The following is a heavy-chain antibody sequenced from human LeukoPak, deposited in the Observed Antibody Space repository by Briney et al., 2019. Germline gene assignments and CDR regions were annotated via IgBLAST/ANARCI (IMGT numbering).Heavy chain of an antibody. Sequence: PWGSLRLSCAGSGFTFSDYSMNWVRQAPGKGLEWVSSISSSSSYIYYADSVKGRFTISRDNAENSLYLQMNSLRAEDTAVYYCARRYCSSTSCTLDYWGQGTLVTVSS. CDR3: ARRYCSSTSCTLDY. J-gene: IGHJ4*02. V-gene: IGHV3-21*01. D-gene: IGHD2-2*01. CDR1: GFTFSDYS. CDR2: ISSSSSYI.